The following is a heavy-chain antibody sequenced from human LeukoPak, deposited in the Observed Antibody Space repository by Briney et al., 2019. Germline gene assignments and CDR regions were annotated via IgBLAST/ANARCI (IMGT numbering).Heavy chain of an antibody. Sequence: ASVKVSCKASGYTFTGYYMHWVRQAPGQGLEWMGWINPNSGVTNYAQKFQGRVTMTRDTSISTAYMELSRLRSDDTAVYYCARGRGRGYQLLFGYWGQGTLVTVSS. CDR3: ARGRGRGYQLLFGY. CDR2: INPNSGVT. J-gene: IGHJ4*02. V-gene: IGHV1-2*02. D-gene: IGHD2-2*01. CDR1: GYTFTGYY.